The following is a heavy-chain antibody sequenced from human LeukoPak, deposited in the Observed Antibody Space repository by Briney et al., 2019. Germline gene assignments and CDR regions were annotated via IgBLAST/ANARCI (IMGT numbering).Heavy chain of an antibody. D-gene: IGHD3-22*01. CDR3: ASYDSSGYYSRYAFDI. Sequence: GASVKVSCKASGGTFSSYAISWVRQAPGQGLEWMGGIIPIFGTANYAQKFQGRVTITADESTSTAYMELSSLRSEDTAVYYCASYDSSGYYSRYAFDIWGQGTMVTVSS. CDR2: IIPIFGTA. J-gene: IGHJ3*02. CDR1: GGTFSSYA. V-gene: IGHV1-69*13.